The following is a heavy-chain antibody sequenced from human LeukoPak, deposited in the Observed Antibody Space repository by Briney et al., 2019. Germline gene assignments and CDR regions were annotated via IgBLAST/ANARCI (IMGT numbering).Heavy chain of an antibody. CDR3: ARSPIGLGFFDY. CDR2: IIPIFGTA. D-gene: IGHD7-27*01. Sequence: ASVKVSCKASGGTFSSYAISWVRQAPGQGLEWMGGIIPIFGTANYAQKFQGRVTITADKSTSTAYMELSSLRSEDTAVYYCARSPIGLGFFDYWGQGTLVTVSS. J-gene: IGHJ4*02. CDR1: GGTFSSYA. V-gene: IGHV1-69*06.